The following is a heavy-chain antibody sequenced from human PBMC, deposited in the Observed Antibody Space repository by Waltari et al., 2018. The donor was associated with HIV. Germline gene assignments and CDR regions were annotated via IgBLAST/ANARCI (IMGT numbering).Heavy chain of an antibody. CDR1: GYTFHAYF. CDR2: INPNSRET. D-gene: IGHD3-10*01. CDR3: ASVTDSGTALAN. J-gene: IGHJ4*02. V-gene: IGHV1-2*02. Sequence: QVHLVQSGADVKKPGSSVRVYCKTSGYTFHAYFFYWVRQAPGRALEWVGMINPNSRETKSAQKLEGRVTLTRDLSTSTGYMEWRRLTPDDTAVYYCASVTDSGTALANWGQGTLISVSS.